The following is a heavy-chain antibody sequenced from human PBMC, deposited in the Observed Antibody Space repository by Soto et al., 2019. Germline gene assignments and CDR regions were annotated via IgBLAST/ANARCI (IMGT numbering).Heavy chain of an antibody. CDR3: ARDYDFWSGHPYGMDV. CDR2: ISGSGFKK. Sequence: GGSLRLSCAASGFIFENFGMSWVRQAPGKGLEWISSISGSGFKKYYVDSVKGRFTISRDNAKNSLYLQMNSLRAEDTAVYYCARDYDFWSGHPYGMDVWGQGTTVTVSS. D-gene: IGHD3-3*01. J-gene: IGHJ6*02. CDR1: GFIFENFG. V-gene: IGHV3-21*04.